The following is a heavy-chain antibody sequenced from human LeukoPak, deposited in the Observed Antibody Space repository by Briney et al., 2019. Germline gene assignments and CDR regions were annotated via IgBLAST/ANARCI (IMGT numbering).Heavy chain of an antibody. J-gene: IGHJ4*02. CDR2: INSDGSST. CDR1: GFTFSSYW. Sequence: GGSLRLSCAASGFTFSSYWMHWVRHAPGKGLVGVSRINSDGSSTSYADSVKGRFTISRDNAKNTLYLQMNSLRAEDTAVYYCAKLKSGPNEGFIAAAGPSKSQDYFDYWGQGTLVTVSS. D-gene: IGHD6-13*01. V-gene: IGHV3-74*01. CDR3: AKLKSGPNEGFIAAAGPSKSQDYFDY.